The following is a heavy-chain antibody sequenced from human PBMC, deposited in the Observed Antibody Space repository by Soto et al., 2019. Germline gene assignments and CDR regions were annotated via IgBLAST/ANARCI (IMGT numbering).Heavy chain of an antibody. Sequence: GASVKVSCKASGGTFSSYAISWVRQAPGQGLEWMGGIIPIFGTANYAQKFQGRVTITADESTSTAYMELSSLRSEDTAGYYCARKGHRGPRDAFDIWGQGTMVTVSS. J-gene: IGHJ3*02. CDR2: IIPIFGTA. V-gene: IGHV1-69*13. CDR1: GGTFSSYA. CDR3: ARKGHRGPRDAFDI. D-gene: IGHD6-25*01.